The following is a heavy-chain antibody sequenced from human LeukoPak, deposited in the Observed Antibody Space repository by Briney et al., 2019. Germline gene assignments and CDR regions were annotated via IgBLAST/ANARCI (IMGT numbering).Heavy chain of an antibody. D-gene: IGHD4-17*01. J-gene: IGHJ4*02. CDR3: ARPDYGDTPPRY. Sequence: GASVKVSCKASGYTFTTYAMHWVRQAPGQRLGWMGCINADNGNTKYSQKFQGRVTITSDTSASTAYMELSSLRSEDTAVYYCARPDYGDTPPRYWGQGTLVTVSS. CDR1: GYTFTTYA. V-gene: IGHV1-3*01. CDR2: INADNGNT.